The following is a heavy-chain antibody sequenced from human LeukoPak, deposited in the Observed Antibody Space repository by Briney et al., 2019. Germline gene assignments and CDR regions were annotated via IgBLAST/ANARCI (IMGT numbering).Heavy chain of an antibody. CDR3: AREGGYSADFDY. J-gene: IGHJ4*02. D-gene: IGHD3-22*01. CDR1: AGTYSSYA. CDR2: IIPIFGTA. V-gene: IGHV1-69*13. Sequence: SVKVSCKASAGTYSSYAISWVRQAPGQGLEWMGGIIPIFGTANYAQKFQGRVTITADESTSTAYMELSSLRSDDTAVYYCAREGGYSADFDYWGQGTLVTVSS.